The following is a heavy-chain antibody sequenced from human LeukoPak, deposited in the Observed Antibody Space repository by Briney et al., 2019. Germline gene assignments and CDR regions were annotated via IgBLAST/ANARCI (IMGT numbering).Heavy chain of an antibody. V-gene: IGHV1-46*01. J-gene: IGHJ4*01. CDR3: ARGGCTSTSCYPDLFS. Sequence: SSVKVSCKVSGHTFTSYYLHGVRPAPGQGLEWVGIINPSGGSTSNAQKFQGRVTMTRDTSTTTVYMELSSLRSEDTAVYYCARGGCTSTSCYPDLFSWGQGTLVTVSS. CDR1: GHTFTSYY. D-gene: IGHD2-2*01. CDR2: INPSGGST.